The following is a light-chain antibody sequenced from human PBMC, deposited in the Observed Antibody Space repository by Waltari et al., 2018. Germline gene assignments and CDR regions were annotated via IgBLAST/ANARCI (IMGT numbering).Light chain of an antibody. J-gene: IGKJ1*01. CDR2: DAS. CDR1: QNINKY. Sequence: EIMLTQSPGTLSLSPGERATLSCRASQNINKYLAWYQHKPGQAPRLLIYDASSRATGIPDRFSGSGSGTDFSLTISRLEPEGFAVYYCQKYGSLPATFGQGTKVEIK. CDR3: QKYGSLPAT. V-gene: IGKV3-20*01.